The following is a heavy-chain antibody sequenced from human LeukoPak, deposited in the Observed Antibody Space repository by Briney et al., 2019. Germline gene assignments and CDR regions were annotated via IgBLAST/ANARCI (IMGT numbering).Heavy chain of an antibody. J-gene: IGHJ4*02. Sequence: GGSLRLSCAASGFTFSSYEMNWVRQAPGKGLEWVSSISSSSSYIYYADSVKGRFTVSRENAKNSLYLQMNSLRAEDTAVYYCARSRYCSGGSCYSGLDYWGQGTLVTVSS. CDR2: ISSSSSYI. D-gene: IGHD2-15*01. CDR3: ARSRYCSGGSCYSGLDY. CDR1: GFTFSSYE. V-gene: IGHV3-21*01.